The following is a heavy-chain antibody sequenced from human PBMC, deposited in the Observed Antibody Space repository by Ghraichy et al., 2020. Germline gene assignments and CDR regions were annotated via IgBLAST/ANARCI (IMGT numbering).Heavy chain of an antibody. J-gene: IGHJ5*02. D-gene: IGHD3-10*01. CDR1: GFTFDDYA. V-gene: IGHV3-9*01. Sequence: GGSLRLSCAASGFTFDDYAMHWVRQAPGKGLEWVSGISWNSGSIGYADSVKGRFTISRDNAKNSLYLQMNSLRAEDTALYYCAKDSRAFGGSGNNWFDPWGQGTLVTVSS. CDR2: ISWNSGSI. CDR3: AKDSRAFGGSGNNWFDP.